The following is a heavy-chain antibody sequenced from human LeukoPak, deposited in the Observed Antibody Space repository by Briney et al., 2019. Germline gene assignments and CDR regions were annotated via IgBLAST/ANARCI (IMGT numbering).Heavy chain of an antibody. CDR2: ISAYNGNT. CDR3: ARDVTMIVVAGGY. V-gene: IGHV1-18*04. J-gene: IGHJ4*02. D-gene: IGHD3-22*01. CDR1: GYTFTSYY. Sequence: GASVKVSCKASGYTFTSYYMHWVRQAPGQGLEWMGWISAYNGNTNYAQKLQGRVTMTTDTSTSTAYMELRSLRSDDTAAYYCARDVTMIVVAGGYWGQGTLVTVSS.